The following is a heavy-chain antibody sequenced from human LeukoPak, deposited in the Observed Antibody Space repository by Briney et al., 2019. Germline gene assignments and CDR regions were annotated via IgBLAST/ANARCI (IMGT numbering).Heavy chain of an antibody. CDR2: IYYSGST. V-gene: IGHV4-59*01. CDR1: GGSISSYY. J-gene: IGHJ6*03. D-gene: IGHD3-16*01. Sequence: SETLSLTCTVSGGSISSYYWSWIRQPPGKGLEWIGYIYYSGSTNYNPSLKSRVTISVDTSKNQSSLKLSSVTAADTAVYYCARETSLKGAHYMDVWGKGTTVTISS. CDR3: ARETSLKGAHYMDV.